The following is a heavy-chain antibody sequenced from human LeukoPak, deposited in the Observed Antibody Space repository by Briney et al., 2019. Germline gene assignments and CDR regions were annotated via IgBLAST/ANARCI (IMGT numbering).Heavy chain of an antibody. Sequence: ASVKVSCKASGYTFTSYGISWVRQAPGQGLEWMGWISAYNGNTNYAQKLQCRVTMTTDTSTSTAYMELRSLRSDDTAVYYCARWGPSYDFWSGYSLAYYYYYMDVWGKGTTVTVSS. V-gene: IGHV1-18*01. CDR2: ISAYNGNT. D-gene: IGHD3-3*01. CDR1: GYTFTSYG. CDR3: ARWGPSYDFWSGYSLAYYYYYMDV. J-gene: IGHJ6*03.